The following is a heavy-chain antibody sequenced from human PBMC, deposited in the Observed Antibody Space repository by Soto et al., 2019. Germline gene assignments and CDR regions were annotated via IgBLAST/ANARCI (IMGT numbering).Heavy chain of an antibody. CDR1: GVTISSYD. J-gene: IGHJ4*02. D-gene: IGHD3-10*01. CDR2: ISYIGST. CDR3: ASSLYYGSAAYYFYC. Sequence: EALSLTWTVSGVTISSYDWSWILQPPGKGLEWIGYISYIGSTNYNPSLKSRVTISVDTSKNHLSLQLSSVTAADTAVYYCASSLYYGSAAYYFYCWGQRRLVVVS. V-gene: IGHV4-59*01.